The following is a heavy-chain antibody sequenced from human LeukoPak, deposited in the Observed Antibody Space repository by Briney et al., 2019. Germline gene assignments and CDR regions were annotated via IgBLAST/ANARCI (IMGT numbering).Heavy chain of an antibody. V-gene: IGHV3-74*01. D-gene: IGHD1-14*01. CDR2: INGDGSGA. CDR1: GFTFSDYW. CDR3: ARKWFDP. Sequence: GGSLRLSCAASGFTFSDYWMHWVRQAPGKGLVWVSRINGDGSGASYADSVKGRFTVSRDNAKNTLYLQMSRLRAEDTAVCYCARKWFDPWGQGTPVTVSS. J-gene: IGHJ5*02.